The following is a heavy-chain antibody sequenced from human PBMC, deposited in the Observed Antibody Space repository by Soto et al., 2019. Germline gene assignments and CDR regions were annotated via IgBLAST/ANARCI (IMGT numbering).Heavy chain of an antibody. CDR3: ASKYGSGSYYVDY. J-gene: IGHJ4*02. D-gene: IGHD3-10*01. CDR2: IYHSGDT. Sequence: PSETLSLTCAVSGVSISSSNWWSWVRQPPGKGLEWIGEIYHSGDTNYNPSLKSRVTISVDKSKSQFSLKLNSVTAADTAVYYCASKYGSGSYYVDYWGQGTLVTVSS. CDR1: GVSISSSNW. V-gene: IGHV4-4*02.